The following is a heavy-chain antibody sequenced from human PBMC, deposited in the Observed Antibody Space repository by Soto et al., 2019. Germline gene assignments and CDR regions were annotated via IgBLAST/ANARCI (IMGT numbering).Heavy chain of an antibody. D-gene: IGHD1-7*01. J-gene: IGHJ6*02. CDR3: ARARHNWNYGYYYYGMDV. Sequence: QVQLQQWGAGLLKPSETLSLTCAVYGGSFSGYYWSWIRQPPGKGLEWIGEINHSGSTNYNPSLKSRVTISVDTSKNQFSLKLSSVTAADTAVYYCARARHNWNYGYYYYGMDVWGRGTTVTVSS. V-gene: IGHV4-34*01. CDR1: GGSFSGYY. CDR2: INHSGST.